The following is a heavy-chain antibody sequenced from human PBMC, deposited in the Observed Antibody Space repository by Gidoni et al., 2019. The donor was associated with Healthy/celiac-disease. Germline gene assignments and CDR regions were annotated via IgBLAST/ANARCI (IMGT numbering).Heavy chain of an antibody. D-gene: IGHD6-13*01. CDR3: ASYSSSWSRGSDY. V-gene: IGHV4-39*01. CDR1: GGPISSSSYY. J-gene: IGHJ4*02. Sequence: QLQLQESGPGLVKPSETLSLTCTVSGGPISSSSYYWGWIRQPPGKGLGWIGSIYYSGCTYYNPSLKSRVTISVDTSKNQFSLKLSAVTAADTAVYYCASYSSSWSRGSDYWGQGTLVTVSS. CDR2: IYYSGCT.